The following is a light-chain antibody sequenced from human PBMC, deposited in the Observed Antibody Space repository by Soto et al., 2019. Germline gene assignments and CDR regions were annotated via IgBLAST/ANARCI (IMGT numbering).Light chain of an antibody. Sequence: QSALTHPPSATGSPQQSVTISCPGTSNDVSGYNYVSCYQQHPGRAPKLIIYKITQRPSGVPDRFSCSRSVNTASLTVSCLQFEDEADYYCNSHAGGNCPYVGGTGTKVRVL. CDR1: SNDVSGYNY. CDR3: NSHAGGNCPYV. J-gene: IGLJ1*01. CDR2: KIT. V-gene: IGLV2-8*01.